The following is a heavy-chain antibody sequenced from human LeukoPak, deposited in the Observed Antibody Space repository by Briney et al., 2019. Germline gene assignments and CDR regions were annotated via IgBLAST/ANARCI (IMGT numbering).Heavy chain of an antibody. CDR1: GLTFSRYA. D-gene: IGHD6-19*01. J-gene: IGHJ6*02. Sequence: PGGSLRLSCAVSGLTFSRYAINWVRQPPGKGLEWVSIISNSGGISVYADSVKGRFTISRDNSKSMVYLQMDRLRAEDTAVYYCARCKGGWSDHFYGMDVWGQGTTVTVSS. CDR3: ARCKGGWSDHFYGMDV. CDR2: ISNSGGIS. V-gene: IGHV3-23*01.